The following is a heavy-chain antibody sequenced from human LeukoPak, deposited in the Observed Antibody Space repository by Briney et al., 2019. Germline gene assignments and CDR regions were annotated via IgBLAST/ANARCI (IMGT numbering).Heavy chain of an antibody. J-gene: IGHJ4*02. CDR2: ISYDGSNK. CDR1: GFTFSSYA. V-gene: IGHV3-30-3*01. CDR3: ARRTSTVTTFDY. Sequence: GRSLRLSCAASGFTFSSYAMHWVRQAPGKGLEWVAVISYDGSNKYYADSVKGRFTISRDNAKNSLDLEMNSLKPEDTAVYYCARRTSTVTTFDYWGQGILVTVSS. D-gene: IGHD4-17*01.